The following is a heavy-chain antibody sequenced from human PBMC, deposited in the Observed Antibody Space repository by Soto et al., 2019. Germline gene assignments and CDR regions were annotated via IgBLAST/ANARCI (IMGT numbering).Heavy chain of an antibody. D-gene: IGHD2-15*01. Sequence: EVQLVESGGGLVKPGGSLRLSCATSGFTFSSYSMNWVRQAPGKGLEWVSSISSSSSYIYYGDSVRGRFTISRDNAKNSLSLQRNSLSAEDTAVYYCARDVGYCSGGSCYALYAFDIWGQGTMVTVSS. CDR2: ISSSSSYI. CDR3: ARDVGYCSGGSCYALYAFDI. CDR1: GFTFSSYS. V-gene: IGHV3-21*01. J-gene: IGHJ3*02.